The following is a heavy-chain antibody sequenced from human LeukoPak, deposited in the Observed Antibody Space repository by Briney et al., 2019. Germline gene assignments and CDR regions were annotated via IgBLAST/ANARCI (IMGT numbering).Heavy chain of an antibody. Sequence: GGSLRLSCAASGFTFSSYGMHWVRQAPGKGLEWVAFIRYDGSNKYYADSVKGRFTISRDNSKNTLYLRMNSLRAEDTAVYYCAKELTMVRGGYNWFDPWGQGTLVTVSS. V-gene: IGHV3-30*02. CDR3: AKELTMVRGGYNWFDP. CDR1: GFTFSSYG. D-gene: IGHD3-10*01. J-gene: IGHJ5*02. CDR2: IRYDGSNK.